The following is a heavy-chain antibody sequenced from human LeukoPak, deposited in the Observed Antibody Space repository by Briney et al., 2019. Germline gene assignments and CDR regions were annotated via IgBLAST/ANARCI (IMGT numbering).Heavy chain of an antibody. CDR1: GYTFTGYY. Sequence: ASVKVSCKASGYTFTGYYMHWVRQAPGQGLEWMGWINPNSGGTNYAQKFQGRVTMTRDTSISTAYMELSRLRSDDTAAYYCARGGSSHYYYYYYGMDVWGQGTTVTVSS. CDR3: ARGGSSHYYYYYYGMDV. J-gene: IGHJ6*02. V-gene: IGHV1-2*02. CDR2: INPNSGGT. D-gene: IGHD6-19*01.